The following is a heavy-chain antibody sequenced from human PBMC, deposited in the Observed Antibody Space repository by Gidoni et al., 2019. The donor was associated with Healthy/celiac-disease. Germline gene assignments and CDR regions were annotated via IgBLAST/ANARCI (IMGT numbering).Heavy chain of an antibody. CDR3: TTGHPPKIVGATTWNYFDY. CDR1: GSTFGNAW. V-gene: IGHV3-15*01. J-gene: IGHJ4*02. D-gene: IGHD1-26*01. Sequence: EVQLVESGGGLVKPGGSFSPSCAVSGSTFGNAWLGWVRQPPGKGLEWVGRIKSKTDGGTTDYAAPVKGRFTISRDNSKNTLYLQMNSLKTEDTAVYYCTTGHPPKIVGATTWNYFDYWGQGTLVTVSS. CDR2: IKSKTDGGTT.